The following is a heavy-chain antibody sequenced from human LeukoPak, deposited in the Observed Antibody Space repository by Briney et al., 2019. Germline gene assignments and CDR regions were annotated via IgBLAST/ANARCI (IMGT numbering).Heavy chain of an antibody. CDR3: ARDPSGYSSSWTSFYNDYYYYMDV. CDR2: ISSSSSYI. D-gene: IGHD6-13*01. CDR1: GFTFSSYS. V-gene: IGHV3-21*01. Sequence: GGSLRLSCAASGFTFSSYSMNWVRQAPGKGLEWVSSISSSSSYIYYADSVKGRFTISRDNAKNSLYLQMNSLRAEDTAVYYCARDPSGYSSSWTSFYNDYYYYMDVWGKGTTVTASS. J-gene: IGHJ6*03.